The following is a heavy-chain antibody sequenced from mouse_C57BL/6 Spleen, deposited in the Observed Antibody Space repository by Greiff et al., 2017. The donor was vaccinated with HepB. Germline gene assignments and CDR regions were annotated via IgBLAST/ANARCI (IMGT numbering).Heavy chain of an antibody. CDR3: ARGPLLLDFYAMDY. Sequence: QVQLKQSGAELARPGASVKMSCKASGYTFTSYTMHWVKQRPGQGLEWIGYINPSSGYTKYNQKFKDKATLTADKSSSTAYMQLSSLTSEDSAVYYCARGPLLLDFYAMDYWGQGTSVTVSS. J-gene: IGHJ4*01. CDR2: INPSSGYT. CDR1: GYTFTSYT. D-gene: IGHD1-2*01. V-gene: IGHV1-4*01.